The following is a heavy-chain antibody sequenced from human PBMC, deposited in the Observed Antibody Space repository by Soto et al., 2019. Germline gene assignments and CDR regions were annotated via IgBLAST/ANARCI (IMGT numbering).Heavy chain of an antibody. CDR3: ARSIVVVTALDY. Sequence: QVQLVQSGAEEKKPGASVKVSCKASGYTFTNYAMHWVRQAPGQRLEWMGLINAGNGNTKYSQKFQGRVNITRDTSASTDYMERSSLRSEDTAVYYCARSIVVVTALDYWGQGTLVTVSS. CDR2: INAGNGNT. D-gene: IGHD2-21*02. CDR1: GYTFTNYA. J-gene: IGHJ4*02. V-gene: IGHV1-3*05.